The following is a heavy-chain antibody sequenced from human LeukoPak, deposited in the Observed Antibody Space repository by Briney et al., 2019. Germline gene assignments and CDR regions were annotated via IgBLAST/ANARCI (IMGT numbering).Heavy chain of an antibody. J-gene: IGHJ4*02. V-gene: IGHV4-30-2*01. D-gene: IGHD3-10*01. CDR1: GGSISSGGYS. CDR3: AGMVRGVISMAFDY. CDR2: IYHSGST. Sequence: TLSLTCAVSGGSISSGGYSWSWIRHPPGKGLEWIGDIYHSGSTYYNPSLKRRFTISVDSSKKQFSLKLSSVTAADTAVYYCAGMVRGVISMAFDYWGQGTLVTVPS.